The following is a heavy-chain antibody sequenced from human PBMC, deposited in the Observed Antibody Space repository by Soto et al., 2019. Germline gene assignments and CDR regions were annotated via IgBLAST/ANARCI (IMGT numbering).Heavy chain of an antibody. J-gene: IGHJ6*02. CDR3: ARDTRLDYGSGYYYYVMDV. Sequence: KPSETLSLTCTVSGGSISSDYWSWIRQPPGQGLEWIGYIYYTGSTNYNPSLKSRVTISVDTSKNQFSLSLTSVTAADTAVYYCARDTRLDYGSGYYYYVMDVWGQGATVTVSS. CDR2: IYYTGST. V-gene: IGHV4-59*01. D-gene: IGHD3-10*01. CDR1: GGSISSDY.